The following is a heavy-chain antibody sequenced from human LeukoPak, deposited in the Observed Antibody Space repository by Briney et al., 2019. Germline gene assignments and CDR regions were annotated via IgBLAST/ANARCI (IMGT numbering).Heavy chain of an antibody. CDR1: GGSIRSHY. J-gene: IGHJ4*02. D-gene: IGHD3-22*01. CDR2: IYYSGST. V-gene: IGHV4-59*11. CDR3: ARDRGDYDSSGYYGYFDY. Sequence: PSETLSLTCTVSGGSIRSHYWSWIRQPPGKGLEEIGYIYYSGSTNYNPSLKSRVTISVDTSKNQFSLKLSSVTAADTAVYYCARDRGDYDSSGYYGYFDYWGQGALVTVSS.